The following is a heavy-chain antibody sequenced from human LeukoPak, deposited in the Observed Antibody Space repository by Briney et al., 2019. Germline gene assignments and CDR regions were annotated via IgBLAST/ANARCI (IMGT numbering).Heavy chain of an antibody. CDR3: ARWRYCSSTSCTLRAYYYYYMDV. V-gene: IGHV1-69*06. Sequence: GASVKVSCKASGGTFSSYAISWVRQAPGQGLEWMGGIIPIFGTANYAQKFQGRVTITADKSTSTAYMELSSLRSEDTAVYYCARWRYCSSTSCTLRAYYYYYMDVWGKGTTVTVSS. J-gene: IGHJ6*03. CDR1: GGTFSSYA. CDR2: IIPIFGTA. D-gene: IGHD2-2*01.